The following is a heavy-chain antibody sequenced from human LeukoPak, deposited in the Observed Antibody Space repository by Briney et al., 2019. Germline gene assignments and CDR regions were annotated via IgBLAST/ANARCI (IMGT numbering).Heavy chain of an antibody. V-gene: IGHV3-11*01. CDR2: ISGSGTAV. D-gene: IGHD1-14*01. Sequence: GGSLRLSCAASGFTFSDYYMAWIRQAPGKGLEYISCISGSGTAVSYVDSVKGRFTISRDNAKNSLYLQMNSLRVDDTAVYYCVRVAREPPNWGQGALVTVSS. CDR1: GFTFSDYY. CDR3: VRVAREPPN. J-gene: IGHJ4*02.